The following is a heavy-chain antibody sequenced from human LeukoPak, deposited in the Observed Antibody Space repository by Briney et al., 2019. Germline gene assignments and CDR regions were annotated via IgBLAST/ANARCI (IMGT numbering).Heavy chain of an antibody. D-gene: IGHD3-22*01. Sequence: GGSLRLSCAASGFILSSYWMSWVRQAPGKGLEWVANIKQDGSEKYYVDSVKGRFTISRDNAKNSLYLQMNSLRAEDTAVYYCARGGYYYDSSGYYDYWGQGTLVTVSS. J-gene: IGHJ4*02. CDR3: ARGGYYYDSSGYYDY. V-gene: IGHV3-7*01. CDR1: GFILSSYW. CDR2: IKQDGSEK.